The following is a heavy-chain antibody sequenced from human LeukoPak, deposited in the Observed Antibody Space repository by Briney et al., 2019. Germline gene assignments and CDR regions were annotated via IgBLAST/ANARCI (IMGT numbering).Heavy chain of an antibody. CDR2: IYPGDSDT. Sequence: GESLKISCQGSGYSFTSYWISWVRQMPGKGLEWMGIIYPGDSDTRYSPSFQGQVTISADKSISTAYLQWSSLKASDTAMYYCARRLLGYCSGGSCEYYFDYWGQGTLVTVSS. CDR3: ARRLLGYCSGGSCEYYFDY. CDR1: GYSFTSYW. V-gene: IGHV5-51*01. D-gene: IGHD2-15*01. J-gene: IGHJ4*02.